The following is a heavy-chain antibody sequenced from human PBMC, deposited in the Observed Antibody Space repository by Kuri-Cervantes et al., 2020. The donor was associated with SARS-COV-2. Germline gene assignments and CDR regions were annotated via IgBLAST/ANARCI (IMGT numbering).Heavy chain of an antibody. J-gene: IGHJ6*03. V-gene: IGHV3-21*01. CDR2: ISSSSSYI. D-gene: IGHD3-9*01. Sequence: GRSLRLSCAASGFTFSSYWMSWVHQAPGKGLEWVSSISSSSSYIYYADSVKGRFTISRDNAKNSLYLQMNSLRAEDTAVYYCAREGYYDILTGYLSYYYYYYMDVWGKGTTVTVSS. CDR3: AREGYYDILTGYLSYYYYYYMDV. CDR1: GFTFSSYW.